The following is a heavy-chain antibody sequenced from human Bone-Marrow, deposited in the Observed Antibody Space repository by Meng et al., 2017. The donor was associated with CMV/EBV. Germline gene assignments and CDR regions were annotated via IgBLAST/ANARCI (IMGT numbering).Heavy chain of an antibody. CDR2: IYGSGGTT. D-gene: IGHD6-13*01. CDR1: GFTINNYY. V-gene: IGHV3-23*01. CDR3: ARGDSSTTWLVFDY. Sequence: GESLKISCAVSGFTINNYYMTWIRQTPGKGLEWVSTIYGSGGTTNFADSVKGRFTISRDDSRNTLYLQMNSLRVDDTAVFYCARGDSSTTWLVFDYWGLGTLVTVSS. J-gene: IGHJ4*02.